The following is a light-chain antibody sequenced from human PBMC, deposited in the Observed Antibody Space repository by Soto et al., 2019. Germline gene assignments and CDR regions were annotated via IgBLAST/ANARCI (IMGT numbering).Light chain of an antibody. CDR3: GTWDSSLSAGV. J-gene: IGLJ2*01. CDR2: DNN. Sequence: QSALTQPPSVSAAPGQKVTISCSGSSSNIGNNYVSWYQQLPGTAPKLLIYDNNKRPSGIPDRFSGSKSGTSATLGITGLQTGDEADYYCGTWDSSLSAGVFGGGTQVTVL. CDR1: SSNIGNNY. V-gene: IGLV1-51*01.